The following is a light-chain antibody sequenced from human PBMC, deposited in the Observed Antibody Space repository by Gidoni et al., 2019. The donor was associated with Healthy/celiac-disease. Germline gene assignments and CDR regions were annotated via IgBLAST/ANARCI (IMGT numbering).Light chain of an antibody. J-gene: IGKJ4*01. CDR2: AAS. CDR3: QQSYSTPLT. Sequence: DIQMTQSPSSLSASVGDRVTITCRASQSISSYLNWYQQKPGKAPKLLIDAASSLQSGVPSRFSGSGSGTDVTITISRLQPEDVATYYCQQSYSTPLTFGGGTKVEIK. V-gene: IGKV1-39*01. CDR1: QSISSY.